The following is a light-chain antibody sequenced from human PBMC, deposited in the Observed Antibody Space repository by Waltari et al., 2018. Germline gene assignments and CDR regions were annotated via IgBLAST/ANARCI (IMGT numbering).Light chain of an antibody. CDR3: QQSYTMPMYT. CDR2: AVF. Sequence: CWASQDISNNLNCYQQKPGKAPDLLIFAVFTLQSGVPSRFSGSGSGTEFTLTISSLQPEDSATYYCQQSYTMPMYTFGQGTKLEIK. CDR1: QDISNN. J-gene: IGKJ2*01. V-gene: IGKV1-39*01.